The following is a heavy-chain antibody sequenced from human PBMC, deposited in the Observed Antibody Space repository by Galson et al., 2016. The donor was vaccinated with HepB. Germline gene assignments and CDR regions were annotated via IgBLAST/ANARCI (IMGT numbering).Heavy chain of an antibody. CDR1: GYTFSTCA. V-gene: IGHV1-3*01. CDR3: ARLREYPV. J-gene: IGHJ6*02. CDR2: INAGTGDT. D-gene: IGHD2/OR15-2a*01. Sequence: SVKVSCKASGYTFSTCAIHWVRQAPGQGLEWMGWINAGTGDTRYSQNFQGGVTITRDTSASTAYMELSSLRSEDTAVYYCARLREYPVWDQGATVTVSS.